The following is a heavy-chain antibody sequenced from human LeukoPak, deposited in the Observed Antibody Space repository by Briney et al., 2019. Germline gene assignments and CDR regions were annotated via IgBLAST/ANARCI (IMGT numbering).Heavy chain of an antibody. CDR3: ARDRGYSSGWSPY. Sequence: GGSLRLSCAASGFTFSSYSMNWVRQAPGKGLEWVSYISSSSSTIYYADSVKGRFTISRDNAKNSLYLQMNSLRAEDTAVYYCARDRGYSSGWSPYWGQGTLVTVSS. J-gene: IGHJ4*02. D-gene: IGHD6-19*01. CDR1: GFTFSSYS. CDR2: ISSSSSTI. V-gene: IGHV3-48*01.